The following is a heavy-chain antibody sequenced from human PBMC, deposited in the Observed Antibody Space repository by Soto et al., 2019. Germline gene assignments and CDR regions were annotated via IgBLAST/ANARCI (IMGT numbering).Heavy chain of an antibody. V-gene: IGHV3-21*01. CDR1: GFTFSSYS. J-gene: IGHJ6*02. D-gene: IGHD5-18*01. CDR3: ARAVDTAMGNYYYYGMDV. CDR2: ISSSSSYI. Sequence: PGGSLRLSCAASGFTFSSYSMNWVRQAPGKGLEWVSSISSSSSYIYYADSVKGRFTISRDNAKNSLYLQMNSLRAEDTAVYYCARAVDTAMGNYYYYGMDVWGQGTTVTV.